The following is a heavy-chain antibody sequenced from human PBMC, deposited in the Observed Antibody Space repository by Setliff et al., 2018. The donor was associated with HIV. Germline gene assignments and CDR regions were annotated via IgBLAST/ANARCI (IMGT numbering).Heavy chain of an antibody. Sequence: ASVKVSCKASGYTFTGHAMNWVRQAPGQGLEWMGWINTKTGHPTYAQGFTGRFVFSLDTSINTAHLQISSLKAEDTAMYYCARDDNYVTGETRDFVYWGQGTLVTVSS. J-gene: IGHJ4*02. CDR1: GYTFTGHA. CDR3: ARDDNYVTGETRDFVY. D-gene: IGHD2-8*02. CDR2: INTKTGHP. V-gene: IGHV7-4-1*02.